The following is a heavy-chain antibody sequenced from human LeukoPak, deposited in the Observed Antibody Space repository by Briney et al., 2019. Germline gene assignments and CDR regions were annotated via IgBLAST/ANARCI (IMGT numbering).Heavy chain of an antibody. CDR3: ARVSEAAAGTGYFDY. CDR1: GGSISSGGYY. V-gene: IGHV4-31*03. D-gene: IGHD6-13*01. CDR2: IYYSGST. J-gene: IGHJ4*02. Sequence: SETLSLTCTVSGGSISSGGYYWSWIRLHPGKGLEWIGYIYYSGSTYYNPSLKSRVTISVDTSKNQFSLKLSSMTAADTAVYYCARVSEAAAGTGYFDYWGQGTLVTVSS.